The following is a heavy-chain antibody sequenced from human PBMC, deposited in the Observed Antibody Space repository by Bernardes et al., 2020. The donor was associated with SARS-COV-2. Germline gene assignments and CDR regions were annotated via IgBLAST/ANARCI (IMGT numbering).Heavy chain of an antibody. CDR3: TRERSSHGGVWLDS. Sequence: VRQAPGKGLEWVSGISGTGIPTYYGDSVQGRFTISRDNSRNTVNLQMDSLRVGDTAIYYCTRERSSHGGVWLDSWGQGTLVTVSS. CDR2: ISGTGIPT. V-gene: IGHV3-23*01. J-gene: IGHJ5*01. D-gene: IGHD2-2*01.